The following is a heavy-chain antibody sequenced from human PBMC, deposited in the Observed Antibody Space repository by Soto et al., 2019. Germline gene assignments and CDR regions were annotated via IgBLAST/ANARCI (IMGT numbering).Heavy chain of an antibody. V-gene: IGHV1-69*01. D-gene: IGHD2-2*01. CDR1: GGTFSSHS. Sequence: QVQLVQSGAEVKKPGSSVKVSCKVSGGTFSSHSINWVRQAPGQGPEWMGGIIPIFGTENYAQKFQGRVTITVDESTNTAYMELSSQTSEDTALYYCSTSVYCSTTRCYYYYGLDVWGQGTTVIVSS. CDR2: IIPIFGTE. CDR3: STSVYCSTTRCYYYYGLDV. J-gene: IGHJ6*02.